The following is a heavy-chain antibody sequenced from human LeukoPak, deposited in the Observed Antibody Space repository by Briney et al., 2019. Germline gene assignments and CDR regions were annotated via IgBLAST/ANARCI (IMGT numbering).Heavy chain of an antibody. V-gene: IGHV1-8*01. J-gene: IGHJ4*02. CDR3: ASGYSSRD. CDR2: MNPNSGNT. Sequence: GASVEVSCKASGYTFTSYDINWVRQATGQGLEWMGWMNPNSGNTGYVQKFQGRITMTRNTSISTAYMELSSLRSEDTAVYYCASGYSSRDWGQGTLVTVSS. CDR1: GYTFTSYD. D-gene: IGHD5-12*01.